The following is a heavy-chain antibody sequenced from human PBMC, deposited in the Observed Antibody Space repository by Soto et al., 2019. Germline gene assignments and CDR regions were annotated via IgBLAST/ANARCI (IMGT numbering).Heavy chain of an antibody. Sequence: ASVKVSCKASGYTFTSYGISWVRQAPGQGLEWMGWISAYNGNTNYAQKLQGRVTMTTDTSTSTAYMELRSLRSDDTAVYYCARDRTGCSGGSCYPTAYDAFDIWGQGTMVTVSS. CDR2: ISAYNGNT. D-gene: IGHD2-15*01. CDR1: GYTFTSYG. V-gene: IGHV1-18*01. J-gene: IGHJ3*02. CDR3: ARDRTGCSGGSCYPTAYDAFDI.